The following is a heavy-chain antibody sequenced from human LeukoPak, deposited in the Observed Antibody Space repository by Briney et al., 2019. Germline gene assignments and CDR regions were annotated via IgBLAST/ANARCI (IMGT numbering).Heavy chain of an antibody. Sequence: GGSLRLSCAASGFTFSSHWMTWVRQAPGKGLEWVANIKEDGTRKNYMDSVKGRFTISRDNAKNSLYLQMSGLRAEDTAVYYCARQEVYYYYGMDVWGQGTTVTVSS. CDR2: IKEDGTRK. J-gene: IGHJ6*02. V-gene: IGHV3-7*01. CDR1: GFTFSSHW. CDR3: ARQEVYYYYGMDV.